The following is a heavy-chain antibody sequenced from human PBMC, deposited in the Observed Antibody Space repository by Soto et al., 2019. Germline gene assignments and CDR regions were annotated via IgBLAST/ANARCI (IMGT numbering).Heavy chain of an antibody. Sequence: EVQLVESGGDVVQPGGSLRLSCAASGFTFEDYTIHWVRQAPGKALEWVSLISWDVGTTYYTHSVKGRFTISRDNSKNSLYLQMNSLRPEDTALYYCAKDGSQKDDDGNWLGSWGQGTLVTVSS. D-gene: IGHD3-16*01. J-gene: IGHJ5*01. CDR1: GFTFEDYT. CDR2: ISWDVGTT. CDR3: AKDGSQKDDDGNWLGS. V-gene: IGHV3-43*01.